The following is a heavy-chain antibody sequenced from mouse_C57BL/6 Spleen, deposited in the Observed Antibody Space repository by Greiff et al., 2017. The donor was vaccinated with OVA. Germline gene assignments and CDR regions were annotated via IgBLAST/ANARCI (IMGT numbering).Heavy chain of an antibody. V-gene: IGHV1-22*01. CDR1: GYTFTDYN. D-gene: IGHD1-1*01. J-gene: IGHJ4*01. Sequence: EVQVVESGPELVKPGASVKMSCKASGYTFTDYNMHWVKQSHGKSLEWIGYINPNNGGTSYNQKFKGKATLTVNKSSSTAYMELRSLTSEDSAVYYCARQAVLRAMDYWGQGTSVTVSS. CDR2: INPNNGGT. CDR3: ARQAVLRAMDY.